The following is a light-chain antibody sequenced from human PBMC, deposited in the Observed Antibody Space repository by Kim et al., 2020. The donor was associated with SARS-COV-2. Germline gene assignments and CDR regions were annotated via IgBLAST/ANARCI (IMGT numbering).Light chain of an antibody. CDR1: SGHTTYA. CDR2: LNSDGSH. V-gene: IGLV4-69*01. CDR3: QTWDSGSVV. Sequence: QLVLTQSPSASASLGASVNLTCTLSSGHTTYAIAWHQQRPEKGPLYLMKLNSDGSHSKGDGIPDRFSGSRSGAERYLTISSLQSEDEADYYCQTWDSGSVVFGGGTQLTVL. J-gene: IGLJ2*01.